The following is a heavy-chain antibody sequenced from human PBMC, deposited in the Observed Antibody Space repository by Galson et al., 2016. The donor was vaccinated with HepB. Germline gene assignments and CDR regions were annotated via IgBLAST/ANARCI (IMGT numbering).Heavy chain of an antibody. CDR2: IWYDGSDK. CDR1: GFSFSIYA. Sequence: SLRLSCAASGFSFSIYAMSWVRQAPGKGLEWVAVIWYDGSDKYYADSVKGRFTISRDNSKNTLYLQMSSLRAEDTAVYYCAREGGYDFWSGYSFRVWSLDYWGQGTLVTVSS. CDR3: AREGGYDFWSGYSFRVWSLDY. D-gene: IGHD3-3*01. V-gene: IGHV3-33*08. J-gene: IGHJ4*02.